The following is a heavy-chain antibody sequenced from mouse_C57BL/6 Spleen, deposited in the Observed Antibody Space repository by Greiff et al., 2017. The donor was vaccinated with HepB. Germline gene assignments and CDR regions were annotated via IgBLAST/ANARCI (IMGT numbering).Heavy chain of an antibody. CDR3: ARTGNYGSSFFDY. V-gene: IGHV5-9*01. D-gene: IGHD1-1*01. CDR1: GFTFSSYT. J-gene: IGHJ2*01. Sequence: VQLKESGGGLVKPGGSLKLSCAASGFTFSSYTMSWVRQTPEKRLEWVATISGGGGNTYYPDSVKGRFTISRDNAKNTLYLQMSSLRSEDTALYYCARTGNYGSSFFDYWGQGTTLTVSS. CDR2: ISGGGGNT.